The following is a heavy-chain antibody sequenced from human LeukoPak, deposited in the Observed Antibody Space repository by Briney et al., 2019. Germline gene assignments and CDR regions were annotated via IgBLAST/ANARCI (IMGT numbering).Heavy chain of an antibody. J-gene: IGHJ4*02. CDR3: ARRGSAAAGDY. CDR2: INSDGSST. D-gene: IGHD6-13*01. Sequence: PGGSLRLSCAASGFTFSSYWMHWVRQAPGKGLMWVSRINSDGSSTSYADSVKGRFTISRDNAKNTLYLQMNSLRAEDTAVYYCARRGSAAAGDYWGQGTLVTVSS. CDR1: GFTFSSYW. V-gene: IGHV3-74*01.